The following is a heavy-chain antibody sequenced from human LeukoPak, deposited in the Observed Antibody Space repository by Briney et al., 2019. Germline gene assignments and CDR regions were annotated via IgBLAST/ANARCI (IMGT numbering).Heavy chain of an antibody. CDR3: ARVLSWRYCSSTSCYHANAFDI. J-gene: IGHJ3*02. Sequence: GGSLRLSCAASGFTFSDYYMSWIRQAPGKGLEWVSYISSSGSTIYYADSVKGRYTISRDNAKNSLYLQMNSLRAEDTAVYYCARVLSWRYCSSTSCYHANAFDIWGQGTMVTVSS. D-gene: IGHD2-2*01. CDR2: ISSSGSTI. CDR1: GFTFSDYY. V-gene: IGHV3-11*01.